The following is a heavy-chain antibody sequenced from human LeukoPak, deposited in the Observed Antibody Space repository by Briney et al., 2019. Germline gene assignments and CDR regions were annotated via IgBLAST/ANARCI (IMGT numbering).Heavy chain of an antibody. J-gene: IGHJ4*02. Sequence: GGSLRLSCAASGFTFSSYWMHWVRQAPGKGLVWVSRINSDGSSTNYADSVKGRFTISRDNAKNTLYLQMNSLGAEDTAVYYCARDPGVLYYFDYWGQGTLVTVSS. V-gene: IGHV3-74*01. CDR3: ARDPGVLYYFDY. CDR1: GFTFSSYW. D-gene: IGHD7-27*01. CDR2: INSDGSST.